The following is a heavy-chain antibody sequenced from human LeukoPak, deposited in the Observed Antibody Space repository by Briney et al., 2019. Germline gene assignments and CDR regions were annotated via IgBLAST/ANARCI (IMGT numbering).Heavy chain of an antibody. CDR2: ISYDGSNK. CDR1: GFTFSSYA. CDR3: AKEGGSYYSAYYYYYMDV. J-gene: IGHJ6*03. D-gene: IGHD1-26*01. V-gene: IGHV3-30*04. Sequence: PGRSLRLSCAASGFTFSSYAMHWVRQAPGKGLEWVAVISYDGSNKYYADSVKGRFTISRDDSKNTLYLQMNSLRAEDTAVYYCAKEGGSYYSAYYYYYMDVWGKGTTVTISS.